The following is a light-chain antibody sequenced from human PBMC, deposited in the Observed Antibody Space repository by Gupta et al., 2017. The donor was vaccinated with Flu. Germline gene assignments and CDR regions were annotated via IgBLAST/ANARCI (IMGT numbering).Light chain of an antibody. CDR3: QAGDSSTANV. Sequence: SYELTQPPSVSVSPGQTASITCSGDKLGDKYACWYQQKQGQSPVLVIYQDSKRPSGIPERFSGSNAGNTATLTISGTQAMDEADYYCQAGDSSTANVFGTGTKVTVL. CDR2: QDS. CDR1: KLGDKY. J-gene: IGLJ1*01. V-gene: IGLV3-1*01.